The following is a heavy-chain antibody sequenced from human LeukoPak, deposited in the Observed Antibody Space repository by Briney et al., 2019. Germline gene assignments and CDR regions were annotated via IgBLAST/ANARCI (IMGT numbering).Heavy chain of an antibody. D-gene: IGHD2-2*01. V-gene: IGHV4-59*01. CDR3: ARGYQLLPFDY. Sequence: SETLSLTCTVSGGSISSYYWSWIRQPPGKGLEWIGYTYYSGSTNYNPSLKSRVTISVDTSKNQFSLKLSSVTAADTAVYYCARGYQLLPFDYWGQGTLVTVSS. CDR2: TYYSGST. J-gene: IGHJ4*02. CDR1: GGSISSYY.